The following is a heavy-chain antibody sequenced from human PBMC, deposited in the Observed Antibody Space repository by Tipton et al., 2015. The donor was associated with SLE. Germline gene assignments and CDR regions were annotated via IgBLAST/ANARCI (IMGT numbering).Heavy chain of an antibody. V-gene: IGHV3-23*01. D-gene: IGHD1/OR15-1a*01. CDR1: GFTLSSYA. CDR3: AKFEKTTDFYLDS. CDR2: ISGGGGST. J-gene: IGHJ4*02. Sequence: SLRLSCATSGFTLSSYALSWVRRAPGKGLEWVSAISGGGGSTYYADYVKGRFSISIYKSKKTLFMQMNSLRVDGTATHYCAKFEKTTDFYLDSWGQGTLVSVSS.